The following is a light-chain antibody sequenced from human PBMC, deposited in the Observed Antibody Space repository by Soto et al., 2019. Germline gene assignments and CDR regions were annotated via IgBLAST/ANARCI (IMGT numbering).Light chain of an antibody. V-gene: IGKV3-20*01. CDR2: GAS. CDR1: QSGGSY. CDR3: QQYDSSPQT. J-gene: IGKJ2*01. Sequence: EIVLTQSPGTLSLSPGERATLSCRASQSGGSYLTWYQQKPGQAPRLLIYGASSRATGIPDRFSGSGSGTDFTLTITRLEPGDFAVYYCQQYDSSPQTFSQGTKLEIK.